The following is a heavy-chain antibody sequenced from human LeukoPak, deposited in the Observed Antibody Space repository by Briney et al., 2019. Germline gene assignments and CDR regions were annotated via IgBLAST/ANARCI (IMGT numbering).Heavy chain of an antibody. CDR3: AREDSGYDSSGYYYVVLDY. D-gene: IGHD3-22*01. J-gene: IGHJ4*02. Sequence: ASVKVSCKASGYTFTSFDINWVRQATGQGLEWMGWMNPNSGNTGYAQKFQGRVTMTRNTSISTAYMELSSLRSEDTAVYYCAREDSGYDSSGYYYVVLDYWGQGTLVTVSS. CDR1: GYTFTSFD. V-gene: IGHV1-8*02. CDR2: MNPNSGNT.